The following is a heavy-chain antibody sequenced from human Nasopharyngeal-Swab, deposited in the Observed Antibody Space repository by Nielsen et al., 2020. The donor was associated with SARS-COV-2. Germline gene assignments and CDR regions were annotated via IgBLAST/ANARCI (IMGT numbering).Heavy chain of an antibody. CDR2: IDPSDSYT. V-gene: IGHV5-10-1*01. Sequence: GESLKISCKGSGYSFATDWISRVRQTPGKGLEWMERIDPSDSYTNYSPSFQGHVTISADKSISTAYLQWSSLQASDTAMYYCARQYGTGWSNFDYWGQGTLVTVSS. J-gene: IGHJ4*02. CDR3: ARQYGTGWSNFDY. CDR1: GYSFATDW. D-gene: IGHD6-19*01.